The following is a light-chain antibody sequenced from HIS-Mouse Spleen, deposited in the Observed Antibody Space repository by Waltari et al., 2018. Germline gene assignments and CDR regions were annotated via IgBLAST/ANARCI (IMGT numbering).Light chain of an antibody. CDR3: CSYAGSSTFERV. Sequence: QSALTQPASVSGSPGQSINISCTGTSIDVGSYNLVSWYQQHPGKAPKLMIYEGSKRPSGVSNRFSGSKSGNTASLTISGLQAEDEADYYCCSYAGSSTFERVFGGGTKLTVL. J-gene: IGLJ3*02. CDR2: EGS. V-gene: IGLV2-23*03. CDR1: SIDVGSYNL.